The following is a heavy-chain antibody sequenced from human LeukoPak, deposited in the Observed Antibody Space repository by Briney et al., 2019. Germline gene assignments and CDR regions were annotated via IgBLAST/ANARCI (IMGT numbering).Heavy chain of an antibody. D-gene: IGHD4-11*01. V-gene: IGHV1-69*02. Sequence: SVKVSCKASGGTFSSYTISWVRQAPGQGLEWMGRIIPILGIANYAQKFQGRVTITADKSTSTAYMELSSLRSEDTAVYYCARDYSNYVFGYWGQGTLVTVSS. CDR1: GGTFSSYT. J-gene: IGHJ4*02. CDR2: IIPILGIA. CDR3: ARDYSNYVFGY.